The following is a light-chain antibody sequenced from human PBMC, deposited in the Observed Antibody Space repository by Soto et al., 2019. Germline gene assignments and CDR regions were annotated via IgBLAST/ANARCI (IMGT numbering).Light chain of an antibody. CDR1: QSISSW. J-gene: IGKJ1*01. CDR2: KAS. Sequence: DLQMTQSPSTLSASVGDRVTITCLASQSISSWLAWYQQKPGKAPKLLIYKASSLESGVPSRFSGSGSGTEFTLTISSLQPDDFATYYCQQYNSYSGAFGQGTKVEIK. CDR3: QQYNSYSGA. V-gene: IGKV1-5*03.